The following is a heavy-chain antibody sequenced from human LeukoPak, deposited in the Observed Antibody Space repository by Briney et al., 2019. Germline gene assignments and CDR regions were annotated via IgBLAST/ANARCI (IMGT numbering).Heavy chain of an antibody. CDR1: GFTFDDYA. CDR2: ISWNSGSI. J-gene: IGHJ6*02. CDR3: GGGYSYGSDYYYYGMDV. Sequence: GGSLRLSCAASGFTFDDYAMHWVRQAPGKGLEWVSGISWNSGSIGYADSVKGRFTISRDNAKNSLYLQMNSLRAEDTALYYCGGGYSYGSDYYYYGMDVWGQGTTVTVSS. D-gene: IGHD5-18*01. V-gene: IGHV3-9*01.